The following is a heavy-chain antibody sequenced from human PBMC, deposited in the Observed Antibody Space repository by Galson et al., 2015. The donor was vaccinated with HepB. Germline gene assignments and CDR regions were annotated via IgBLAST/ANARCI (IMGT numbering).Heavy chain of an antibody. D-gene: IGHD2-15*01. CDR3: ARDDARSLVAATPGPYYFDY. J-gene: IGHJ4*02. CDR2: IIPILGIA. V-gene: IGHV1-69*10. Sequence: SVKASCKASGGTFSSYAISWVRQAPGQGLEWMGGIIPILGIANYAQKFQGRVTITADKSTSTAYMELSSLRSEDTAVYYCARDDARSLVAATPGPYYFDYWGQGTLVTVSS. CDR1: GGTFSSYA.